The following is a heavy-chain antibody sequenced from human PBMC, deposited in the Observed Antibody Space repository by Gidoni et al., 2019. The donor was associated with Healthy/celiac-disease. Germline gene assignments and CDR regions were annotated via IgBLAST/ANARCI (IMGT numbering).Heavy chain of an antibody. V-gene: IGHV3-23*01. Sequence: EVQLLESGGGLVQPGGSLRLSCAASGFTFRSYAMRWVRQAPGKGLEWVSAISGSGGSTYYADSVKGRFTISRDNSKNTLYLQMNSLRAEDTAVYYCAKDLVPYSSSWYGVGYYFDYWGQGTLVTVSS. CDR3: AKDLVPYSSSWYGVGYYFDY. CDR1: GFTFRSYA. CDR2: ISGSGGST. J-gene: IGHJ4*02. D-gene: IGHD6-13*01.